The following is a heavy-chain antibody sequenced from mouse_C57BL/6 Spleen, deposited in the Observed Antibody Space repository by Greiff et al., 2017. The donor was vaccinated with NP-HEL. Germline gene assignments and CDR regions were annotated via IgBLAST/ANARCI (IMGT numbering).Heavy chain of an antibody. J-gene: IGHJ4*01. Sequence: QVQLQQSGAELAKPGASVKLSCKASGYTFTSYWMHWVKQRPGQGLEWIGYINPSSGYTKYNQKFKNKATSTADKSSSTAYMQLSSLTYEYSAVYYCANIYYGNYYAMDYWGQGTSVTVSS. CDR2: INPSSGYT. D-gene: IGHD2-1*01. V-gene: IGHV1-7*01. CDR1: GYTFTSYW. CDR3: ANIYYGNYYAMDY.